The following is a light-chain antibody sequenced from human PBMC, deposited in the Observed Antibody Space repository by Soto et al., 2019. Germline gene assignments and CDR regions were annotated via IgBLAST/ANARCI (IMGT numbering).Light chain of an antibody. CDR2: GNS. Sequence: QSVLAQPPSVSGAPGQKVTISCTGSSSNIGAXYDLHWYQQLPGTAPKLLLYGNSNRPSGVPDRFSGSKSGTSASLAITGLQAEDEAEYYCQSYDSRLSAYVFGTGTKVTVL. J-gene: IGLJ1*01. V-gene: IGLV1-40*01. CDR1: SSNIGAXYD. CDR3: QSYDSRLSAYV.